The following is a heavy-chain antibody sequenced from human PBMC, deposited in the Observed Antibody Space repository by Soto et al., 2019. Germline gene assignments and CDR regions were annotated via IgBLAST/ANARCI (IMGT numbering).Heavy chain of an antibody. CDR2: ITGSGSDT. CDR1: GFSFNNYA. CDR3: AKLGSSAWSPHYYFDY. Sequence: EVQLLESGGGLVQPGGSLRLSCAASGFSFNNYAMGWVRQAPGKGLEWVSAITGSGSDTYYLDPVKGRFTISRDNSKNTLFLQMNNLRAEDTAIYYCAKLGSSAWSPHYYFDYWGQGTLVTVSS. V-gene: IGHV3-23*01. D-gene: IGHD3-10*01. J-gene: IGHJ4*02.